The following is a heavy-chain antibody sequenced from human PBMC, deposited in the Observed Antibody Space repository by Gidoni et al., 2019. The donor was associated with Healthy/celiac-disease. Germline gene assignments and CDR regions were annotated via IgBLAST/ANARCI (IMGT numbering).Heavy chain of an antibody. CDR3: ARVHGSEDYYYYMDV. D-gene: IGHD3-10*01. J-gene: IGHJ6*03. Sequence: QVQLVESGGGLVKPGGSLRLSCAASGFTFSDYYMSWIRQAPGKGLEWVSYISSSSSYTNYADSVKGRFTIPRDNAKNSLYLQMNSLRAEDTAVYYCARVHGSEDYYYYMDVWGKGTTVTVSS. CDR2: ISSSSSYT. CDR1: GFTFSDYY. V-gene: IGHV3-11*06.